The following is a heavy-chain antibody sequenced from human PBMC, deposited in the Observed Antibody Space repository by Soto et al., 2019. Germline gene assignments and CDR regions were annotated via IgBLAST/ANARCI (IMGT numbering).Heavy chain of an antibody. Sequence: GASVKVSCKASGYTFTSYGISWVRQAPGQGLEWMGWISAYNGNTNYAQKLQGRVTMTTDTSTSTAYMELRSLRSDDTAVYYCGRYWVGIGSTITGNYYGRGVWGKGTTFAVSS. D-gene: IGHD5-12*01. CDR1: GYTFTSYG. V-gene: IGHV1-18*01. CDR3: GRYWVGIGSTITGNYYGRGV. CDR2: ISAYNGNT. J-gene: IGHJ6*04.